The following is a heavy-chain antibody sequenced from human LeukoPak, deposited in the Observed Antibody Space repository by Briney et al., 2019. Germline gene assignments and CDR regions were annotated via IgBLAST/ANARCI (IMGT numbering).Heavy chain of an antibody. V-gene: IGHV4-34*01. D-gene: IGHD3-3*01. CDR1: GGSFSGYY. Sequence: PSETLSLTCAVYGGSFSGYYWSWIRQPPGKGLEWIGEINHSGSTNYNPSLKSRVTISVDTSKNQISLKLSSVTAADTAVYYCARGRPYYDFWSGYEPFDYWGQGTLVTVSS. CDR2: INHSGST. J-gene: IGHJ4*02. CDR3: ARGRPYYDFWSGYEPFDY.